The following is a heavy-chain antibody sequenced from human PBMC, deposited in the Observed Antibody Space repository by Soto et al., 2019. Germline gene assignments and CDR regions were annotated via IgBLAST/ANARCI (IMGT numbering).Heavy chain of an antibody. CDR3: AKDLGLTDDY. V-gene: IGHV3-30*18. Sequence: GESLKISCAASGFTFSSYGMHWVRQAPGKGLEWVAVISYDGSNKYYADSVKGRFTISRDNSKNTLYLQMNSLRAEDTAVYYGAKDLGLTDDYWGQGTLVTVSS. CDR1: GFTFSSYG. J-gene: IGHJ4*02. CDR2: ISYDGSNK.